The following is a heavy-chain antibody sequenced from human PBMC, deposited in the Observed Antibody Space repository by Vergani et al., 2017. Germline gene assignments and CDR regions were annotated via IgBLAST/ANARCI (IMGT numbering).Heavy chain of an antibody. D-gene: IGHD3-9*01. CDR1: GESIRSGTHY. CDR3: ARNSILGNTFDGGKFDD. CDR2: IHTGGST. J-gene: IGHJ4*02. V-gene: IGHV4-61*02. Sequence: QVKLQESGPGLLKPSQTLSLTCTVSGESIRSGTHYWSWIRQPAGKGPEWIGHIHTGGSTDLNPSFKSRVSISVDTSKSQFSLKLNSVTVADTAVYFCARNSILGNTFDGGKFDDWGRGTLVTVSS.